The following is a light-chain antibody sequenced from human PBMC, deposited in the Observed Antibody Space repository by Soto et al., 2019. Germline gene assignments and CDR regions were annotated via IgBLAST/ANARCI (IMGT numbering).Light chain of an antibody. CDR1: QSFSSN. CDR2: GAS. J-gene: IGKJ1*01. Sequence: EIVLTQSPDTLSLSPGEGASLSCRASQSFSSNLAWYQQKPGQAPRLLIYGASTRATGIPARFSGSGSGTDFTLTISDVQPEDFALYYCHQRQSWPRTFGQGTKVDIK. CDR3: HQRQSWPRT. V-gene: IGKV3-11*01.